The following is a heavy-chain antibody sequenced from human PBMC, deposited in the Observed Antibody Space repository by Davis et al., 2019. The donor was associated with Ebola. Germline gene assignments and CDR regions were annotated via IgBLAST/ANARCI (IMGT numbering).Heavy chain of an antibody. CDR3: ARTSVEIVSTGSLGSFFHYMDV. D-gene: IGHD5/OR15-5a*01. J-gene: IGHJ6*03. CDR2: INPNSGGT. V-gene: IGHV1-2*02. CDR1: GYTFTGYY. Sequence: AASVKVSCKASGYTFTGYYMHWVRQAPGQGLEWMGWINPNSGGTNYAQKFQGRVTMTRDTSISTAYMELSRLRSDDTAVYYCARTSVEIVSTGSLGSFFHYMDVWGKGTTVIVS.